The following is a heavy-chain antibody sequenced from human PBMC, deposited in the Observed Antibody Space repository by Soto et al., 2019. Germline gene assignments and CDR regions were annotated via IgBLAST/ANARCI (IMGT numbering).Heavy chain of an antibody. Sequence: AASVKVSCKASGYTFTSYYMHWVRQAPGQGLEWMGIINPSGGSTSYAQKFQGRVTMTRDTSTSTVYMELSSLRSEDTAVYYCATLGYCSSTSCYMGRGYYYGMDVWGQGTTVTVSS. CDR2: INPSGGST. CDR3: ATLGYCSSTSCYMGRGYYYGMDV. V-gene: IGHV1-46*01. J-gene: IGHJ6*02. D-gene: IGHD2-2*02. CDR1: GYTFTSYY.